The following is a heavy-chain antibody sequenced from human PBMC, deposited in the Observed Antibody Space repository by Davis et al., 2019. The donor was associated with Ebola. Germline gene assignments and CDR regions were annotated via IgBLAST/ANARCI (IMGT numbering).Heavy chain of an antibody. V-gene: IGHV4-59*04. J-gene: IGHJ3*02. CDR3: AAGISAFDI. CDR1: GDSISTYY. Sequence: MPSETLSLTCTVSGDSISTYYWSWVRQPPGKGLEWIGYIHYSGSTYYNPSLKSRVTISVDTSKNQFSLKLSSVTAADTAVYYCAAGISAFDIWGQGTMVTVSS. CDR2: IHYSGST. D-gene: IGHD6-13*01.